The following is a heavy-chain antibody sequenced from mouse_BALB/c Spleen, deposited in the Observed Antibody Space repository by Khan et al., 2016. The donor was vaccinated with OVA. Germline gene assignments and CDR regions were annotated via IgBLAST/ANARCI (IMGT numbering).Heavy chain of an antibody. CDR3: SIELRLGGFAY. CDR2: LWGDGST. V-gene: IGHV2-6-7*01. J-gene: IGHJ3*01. D-gene: IGHD1-2*01. CDR1: GFSLTGYG. Sequence: QVTLKESGPGLVAPSQSLSITCIVSGFSLTGYGTNWVRQPPGKGLEWLGMLWGDGSTDYNSSFKSRLIISKDNSMSQVFLKMNSLLTDDTSRYYCSIELRLGGFAYWGQGTLVTDSA.